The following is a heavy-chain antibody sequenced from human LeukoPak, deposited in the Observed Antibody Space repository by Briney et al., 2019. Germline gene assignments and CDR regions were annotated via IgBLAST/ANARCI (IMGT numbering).Heavy chain of an antibody. CDR1: GFTFSTYN. D-gene: IGHD3-22*01. CDR2: ISSGSSTI. V-gene: IGHV3-48*04. CDR3: ARVIDYYDSSGYYLGDY. Sequence: PGGSLRLSCAASGFTFSTYNMNWVRQAPGKGLEWVSHISSGSSTIYYADSVKGRFTISRDNAKNSLYLQMTSLRGEDTAVYYCARVIDYYDSSGYYLGDYWGQGTLVTVSS. J-gene: IGHJ4*02.